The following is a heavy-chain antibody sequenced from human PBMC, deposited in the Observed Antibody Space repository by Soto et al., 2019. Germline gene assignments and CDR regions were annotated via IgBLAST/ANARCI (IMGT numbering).Heavy chain of an antibody. CDR1: GYTFTSYG. D-gene: IGHD3-22*01. J-gene: IGHJ4*02. CDR2: INPGNDNT. CDR3: ARGVYFDSSNDLAY. V-gene: IGHV1-3*01. Sequence: ASVKVSCKASGYTFTSYGINGVRQAPGRGLEWMGWINPGNDNTKYSQPFQGRVIIDRDTSASTAYMELSSLRSEDTAVYYCARGVYFDSSNDLAYWGLGSAVHVS.